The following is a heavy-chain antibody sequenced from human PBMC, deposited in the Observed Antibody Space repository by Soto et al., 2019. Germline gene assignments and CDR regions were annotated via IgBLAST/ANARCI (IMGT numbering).Heavy chain of an antibody. J-gene: IGHJ5*02. CDR1: GGTFSSYA. D-gene: IGHD2-15*01. CDR3: ARDYACSGGSCYENGFDP. V-gene: IGHV1-69*01. CDR2: IIPIFGTA. Sequence: QVQLVQSGAEVKKPGSSVKVSCKASGGTFSSYAISWVRQAPGQGLDWMGGIIPIFGTANYAQKFQGRVTIAADESTSTAYMELSSLRSEDTAVYYCARDYACSGGSCYENGFDPWGRGTLVTFSS.